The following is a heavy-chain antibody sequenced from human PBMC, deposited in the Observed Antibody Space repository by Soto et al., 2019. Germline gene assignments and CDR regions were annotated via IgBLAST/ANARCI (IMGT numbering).Heavy chain of an antibody. CDR3: ARIKWGLNYYSGMDV. Sequence: ASVKVSCKPSGYSFSDYFIQWVRQAPGQGLEWVAWINPKTAATNYAKKFRGRVSLTWDTSSTTAYMELTRLRPDDTAVYYCARIKWGLNYYSGMDVWGQGTTVTVSS. J-gene: IGHJ6*02. V-gene: IGHV1-2*02. CDR2: INPKTAAT. CDR1: GYSFSDYF. D-gene: IGHD3-10*01.